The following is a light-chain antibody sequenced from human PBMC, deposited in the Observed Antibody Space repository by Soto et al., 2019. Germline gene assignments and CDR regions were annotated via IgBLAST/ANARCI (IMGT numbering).Light chain of an antibody. CDR1: QSISSW. Sequence: DIQMTQSPSTLSASVGDRVTITCRASQSISSWLAWYQQKPGKAPNLLIFKASSLESGVPSRFSGSGSGTEFTLTISSLQPDDFATYYCQQFNNYPWTFGQWTRVEI. V-gene: IGKV1-5*03. CDR3: QQFNNYPWT. CDR2: KAS. J-gene: IGKJ1*01.